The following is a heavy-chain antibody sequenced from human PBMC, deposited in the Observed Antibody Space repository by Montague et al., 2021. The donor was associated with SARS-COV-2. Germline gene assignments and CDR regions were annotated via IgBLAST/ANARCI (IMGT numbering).Heavy chain of an antibody. V-gene: IGHV4-34*01. Sequence: KKNSGSTNYNPSLKSRVTISVDTSKNQFSLKLSSVTAADTAVYYCARARQDVVVPALGIGAYYYYYYMAVWGKGTTVSVSS. D-gene: IGHD2-2*01. J-gene: IGHJ6*03. CDR3: ARARQDVVVPALGIGAYYYYYYMAV. CDR2: KKNSGST.